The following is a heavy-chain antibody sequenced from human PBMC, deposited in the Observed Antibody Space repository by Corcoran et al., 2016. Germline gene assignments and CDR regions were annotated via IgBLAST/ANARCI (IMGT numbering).Heavy chain of an antibody. CDR2: INPNSGGT. CDR3: ARGGECELRGP. J-gene: IGHJ4*02. D-gene: IGHD1-26*01. V-gene: IGHV1-2*04. CDR1: GYTFTGYY. Sequence: QVQLVQSGAEVKKPGASVKVSCKASGYTFTGYYMHWVRQAPGQGLEWMGWINPNSGGTNYAQKVQGWVTMTRDTSISTAYMELSRLRSDDTAVYYWARGGECELRGPWGQGTLVTVSS.